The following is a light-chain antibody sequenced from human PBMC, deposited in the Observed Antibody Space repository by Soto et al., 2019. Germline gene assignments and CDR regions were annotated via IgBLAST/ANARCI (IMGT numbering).Light chain of an antibody. V-gene: IGKV1-5*01. CDR3: QQAWT. CDR1: QSISSW. Sequence: DIQMTQSPSTLSASVGDRVTITCRASQSISSWLAWYQQKAGKAPKLLIYDASNLGSGVPSRFSGSGSGTEFTLTISSLQPDDFATYYCQQAWTFGQGTKVEVK. J-gene: IGKJ1*01. CDR2: DAS.